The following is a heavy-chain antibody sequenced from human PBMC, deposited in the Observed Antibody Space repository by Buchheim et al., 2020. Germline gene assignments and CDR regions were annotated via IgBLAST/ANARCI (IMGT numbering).Heavy chain of an antibody. CDR1: GGSIGPYY. CDR3: AREDDNGGAGWFDP. V-gene: IGHV4-59*01. D-gene: IGHD4-23*01. Sequence: QVQLQESGPGLVKPSETLSLSCTVSGGSIGPYYWTWIRQPPGKGLEWIGYLYYTGGTSGSSYYNPSLKSRVTISIDTSKNQFSLKLSSVIAADTAVYYCAREDDNGGAGWFDPWGQGTL. J-gene: IGHJ5*02. CDR2: LYYTGGTSGSS.